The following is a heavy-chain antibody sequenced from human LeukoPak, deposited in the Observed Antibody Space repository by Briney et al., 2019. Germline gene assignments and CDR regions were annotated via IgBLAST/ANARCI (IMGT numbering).Heavy chain of an antibody. CDR1: GFTFSSYS. V-gene: IGHV3-21*01. CDR3: ARASGSSFPYYYYYMDV. CDR2: ISSSSSYI. D-gene: IGHD3-10*01. Sequence: RGSLRLSCAASGFTFSSYSMNWVRQAPGKGLEWVSSISSSSSYIYYADSVKGRFTISRDNAKNSLYLQMNSLRAEDTAVYYCARASGSSFPYYYYYMDVWGKGTTVTISS. J-gene: IGHJ6*03.